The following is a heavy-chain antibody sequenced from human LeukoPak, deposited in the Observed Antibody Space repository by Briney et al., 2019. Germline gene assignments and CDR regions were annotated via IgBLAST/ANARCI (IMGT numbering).Heavy chain of an antibody. D-gene: IGHD3-22*01. V-gene: IGHV3-30*02. CDR2: IRYDGSNK. CDR3: AKDWGSSGYYYYMDV. Sequence: GGSLRLSCAASGFTFSSYGIHWVRQAPGKGLEWVAFIRYDGSNKDYADSVKGRFTISRDNSKNTLYLQMNSLRAEDTAVYYCAKDWGSSGYYYYMDVWGKGTAVTISS. CDR1: GFTFSSYG. J-gene: IGHJ6*03.